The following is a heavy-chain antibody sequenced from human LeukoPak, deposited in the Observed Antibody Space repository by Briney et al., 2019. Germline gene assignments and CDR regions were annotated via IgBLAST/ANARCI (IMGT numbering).Heavy chain of an antibody. J-gene: IGHJ3*02. CDR3: ARDKVIPFIMITFGGVIGVDAFDI. Sequence: GGSLRLSCAASGFTFSTYAMDWVRQAPGKGLEWVSYLSSSSSVIYHADSVKGRFTISRDNAKNSLYLQMNSLRAEDTAVYYCARDKVIPFIMITFGGVIGVDAFDIWGQGTMVTVSS. D-gene: IGHD3-16*02. CDR1: GFTFSTYA. CDR2: LSSSSSVI. V-gene: IGHV3-48*01.